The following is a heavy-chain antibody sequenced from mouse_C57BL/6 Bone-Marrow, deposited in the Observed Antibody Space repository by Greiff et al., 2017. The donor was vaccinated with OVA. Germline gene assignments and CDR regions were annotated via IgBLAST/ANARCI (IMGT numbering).Heavy chain of an antibody. CDR2: IRSKSSNYAT. D-gene: IGHD1-1*01. CDR1: GFTFNTYA. J-gene: IGHJ2*01. V-gene: IGHV10-3*01. Sequence: EVQLVESGGGLVQPKGSLKLSCAASGFTFNTYAMHWVRQAPGKGLEWVARIRSKSSNYATYYADSVKDRFTISRDDSQSMLYLQMNNLKTEDTAMYDGVRERYYGSSLDYWGQGTTLTVSA. CDR3: VRERYYGSSLDY.